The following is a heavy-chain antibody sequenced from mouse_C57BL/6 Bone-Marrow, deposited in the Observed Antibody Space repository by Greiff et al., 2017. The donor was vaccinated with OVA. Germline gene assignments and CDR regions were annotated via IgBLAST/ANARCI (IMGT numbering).Heavy chain of an antibody. J-gene: IGHJ3*01. CDR1: GYTFTSYW. CDR3: ARADYDERLAY. Sequence: VQLQQPGAELVKPGASVKMSCKASGYTFTSYWITWVKQRPGQGLEWIGDIYPGSGSTNYNEKFKSKATLTVDTSSNTAYMQLSSLTSEDSAVYYCARADYDERLAYWGQGTLVTVSA. CDR2: IYPGSGST. D-gene: IGHD2-4*01. V-gene: IGHV1-55*01.